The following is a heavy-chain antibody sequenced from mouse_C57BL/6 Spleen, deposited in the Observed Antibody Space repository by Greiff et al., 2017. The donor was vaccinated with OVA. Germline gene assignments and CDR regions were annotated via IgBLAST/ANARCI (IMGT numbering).Heavy chain of an antibody. Sequence: VQLQQSGPGLVKPGASVKISCKASGYTFTDYYMNWVKQSHGKSLEWIGDINPNNGGTSYNQKFKGKATLTVDKSSSTAYMELRSLTSEDSAVYYCAKGGPYYYGSSYWYFDVWGTGTTVTVSS. D-gene: IGHD1-1*01. CDR1: GYTFTDYY. CDR2: INPNNGGT. J-gene: IGHJ1*03. CDR3: AKGGPYYYGSSYWYFDV. V-gene: IGHV1-26*01.